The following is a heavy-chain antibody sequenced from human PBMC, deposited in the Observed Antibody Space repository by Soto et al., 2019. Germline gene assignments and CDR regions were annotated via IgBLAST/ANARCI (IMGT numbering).Heavy chain of an antibody. V-gene: IGHV1-2*02. CDR2: IKPNSGGT. CDR1: GYTFTGYY. J-gene: IGHJ6*04. D-gene: IGHD5-12*01. Sequence: ASVKVSCKSSGYTFTGYYRHWVRQAPGQGLEWMGWIKPNSGGTNYAQKFQGRVTMTRDTSISTAYMELSRLRSDDTAVYHCEGDIVATTEDVCYYYYGMDDWGKGTMVTVSS. CDR3: EGDIVATTEDVCYYYYGMDD.